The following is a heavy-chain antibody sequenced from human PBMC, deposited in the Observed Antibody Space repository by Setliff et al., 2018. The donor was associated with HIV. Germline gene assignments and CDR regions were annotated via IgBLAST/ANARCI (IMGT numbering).Heavy chain of an antibody. Sequence: PGGSLRLSCAASGFTVSNDYMSWVRQAPGRGLEWVSVIHSGGSTYYADSVKGRFIISRDNSKNTLYLQMNSLRAEDTAVYYCAKVFGTSPLVGYFDLWGRGTRVTVSS. CDR2: IHSGGST. D-gene: IGHD3-10*01. CDR3: AKVFGTSPLVGYFDL. CDR1: GFTVSNDY. J-gene: IGHJ2*01. V-gene: IGHV3-66*01.